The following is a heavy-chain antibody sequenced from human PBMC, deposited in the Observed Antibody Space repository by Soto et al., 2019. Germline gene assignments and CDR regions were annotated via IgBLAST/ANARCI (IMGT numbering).Heavy chain of an antibody. Sequence: GASVKVSCKASGYTFTSYGISWVRQAPGQGLEWMGWISAYNGNTNYAQKLQGRVTMTTDTSTSTAYMELRSLRSDDTAVYYCAREASGSYSPLYYYYMDVWGKGTTVTVSS. CDR2: ISAYNGNT. J-gene: IGHJ6*03. V-gene: IGHV1-18*01. D-gene: IGHD3-10*01. CDR3: AREASGSYSPLYYYYMDV. CDR1: GYTFTSYG.